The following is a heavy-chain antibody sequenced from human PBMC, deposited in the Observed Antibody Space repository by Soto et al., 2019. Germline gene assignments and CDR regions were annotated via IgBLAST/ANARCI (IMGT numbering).Heavy chain of an antibody. CDR2: TIPIFATT. CDR1: AGTFSSYG. CDR3: SRDHINGWKFDY. Sequence: SVKVSCKISAGTFSSYGINWVRQVPGQGLEWMGATIPIFATTNYAQKFQDRVTITADESTGTSYLELRSLTADDSAMYYCSRDHINGWKFDYWGRGTLVTVSS. J-gene: IGHJ4*02. V-gene: IGHV1-69*13. D-gene: IGHD6-19*01.